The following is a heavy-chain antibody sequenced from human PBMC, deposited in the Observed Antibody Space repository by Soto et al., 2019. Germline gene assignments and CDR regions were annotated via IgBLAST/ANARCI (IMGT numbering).Heavy chain of an antibody. CDR1: GFTVSSNY. CDR2: IYSGGST. J-gene: IGHJ6*02. Sequence: GGSLRLSCAASGFTVSSNYMSWVRQAPGKGLEWVSVIYSGGSTYYADSVKGRFTISRDNSKNTLYLQMNSLRAEDTAVYYFAREVDCSGGSCYREYYYGMDVGGQGTTVTVSS. CDR3: AREVDCSGGSCYREYYYGMDV. D-gene: IGHD2-15*01. V-gene: IGHV3-53*01.